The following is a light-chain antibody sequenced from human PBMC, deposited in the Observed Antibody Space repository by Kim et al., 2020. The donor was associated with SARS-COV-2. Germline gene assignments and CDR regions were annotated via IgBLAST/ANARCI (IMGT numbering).Light chain of an antibody. J-gene: IGLJ3*02. CDR1: SNDRGNQA. V-gene: IGLV10-54*01. Sequence: RPTAARDCEGNSNDRGNQAAAWLQQHQGNPPKLLSYANNDRPSGISERFSASRSGNTASLTITGLQPEDEADYYCSTWDSSLSAWVFGGGTQLTVL. CDR3: STWDSSLSAWV. CDR2: ANN.